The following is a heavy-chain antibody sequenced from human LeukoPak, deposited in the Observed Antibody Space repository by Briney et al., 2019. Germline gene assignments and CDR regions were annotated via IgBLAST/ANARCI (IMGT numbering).Heavy chain of an antibody. CDR1: GFTFDDYA. J-gene: IGHJ6*02. D-gene: IGHD3-3*01. V-gene: IGHV3-9*01. CDR3: AKDSGYYDFWSGYYTPHYYYGMDV. CDR2: ISWNSGSI. Sequence: PGGSLRLSCAASGFTFDDYAMHWVRQAPGKGLEWVSGISWNSGSIGYADSVKGRFTIPRDNAKNSLYLQMNSLRAEDTALYYCAKDSGYYDFWSGYYTPHYYYGMDVWGQGTTVTASS.